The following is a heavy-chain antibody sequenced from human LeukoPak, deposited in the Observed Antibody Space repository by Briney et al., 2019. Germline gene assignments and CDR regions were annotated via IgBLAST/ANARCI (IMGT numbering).Heavy chain of an antibody. CDR2: ISFDASNK. D-gene: IGHD2-15*01. CDR1: GFTFSSYG. J-gene: IGHJ4*02. CDR3: AKDVEVCTGGSCYWTTFDS. V-gene: IGHV3-30*18. Sequence: GRSLRLSCAASGFTFSSYGMHWVRQAPGKGLEWVAVISFDASNKYYADSVKGRFTISRDNSKNTLYLQMNGLRAEDTAIYYCAKDVEVCTGGSCYWTTFDSWGQGTLVTVSS.